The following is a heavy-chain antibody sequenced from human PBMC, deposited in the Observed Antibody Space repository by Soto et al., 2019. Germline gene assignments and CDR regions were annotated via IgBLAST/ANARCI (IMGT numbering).Heavy chain of an antibody. J-gene: IGHJ5*02. CDR3: SRDMVSDSNGYLAKNWLDP. CDR1: GFTFSSSG. CDR2: IWDDGSQA. Sequence: QEQLVESGGGTVQPGRSLRLSCEASGFTFSSSGMHWVRQAPGKGLAWVAVIWDDGSQAYYVDSVKGRFTLSRDNSKNTWYLQYNSHRAVETALYYCSRDMVSDSNGYLAKNWLDPWCQDTRLNVSS. D-gene: IGHD3-22*01. V-gene: IGHV3-33*01.